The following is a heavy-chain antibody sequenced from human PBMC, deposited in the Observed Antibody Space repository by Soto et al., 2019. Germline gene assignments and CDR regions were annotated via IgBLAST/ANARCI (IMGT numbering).Heavy chain of an antibody. CDR1: GYTFTSYD. Sequence: GASVKVSCKASGYTFTSYDINWVRQATGQGLEWMGWMNPNSGNTGYAQKFQGRVTMTRNTSISTAYMELSSLRSEDTAVYYCASSAGTRIYYYYYYGMDVWGQGTTVTV. V-gene: IGHV1-8*01. CDR3: ASSAGTRIYYYYYYGMDV. D-gene: IGHD6-13*01. J-gene: IGHJ6*02. CDR2: MNPNSGNT.